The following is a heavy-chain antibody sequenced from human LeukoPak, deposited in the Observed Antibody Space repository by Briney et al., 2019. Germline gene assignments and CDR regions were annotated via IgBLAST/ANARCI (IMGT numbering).Heavy chain of an antibody. CDR3: ATIFGVANPIDY. CDR2: IHYSGTN. CDR1: GGSISSYY. D-gene: IGHD3-3*01. V-gene: IGHV4-59*01. J-gene: IGHJ4*02. Sequence: SETLSLTCTVSGGSISSYYWNWIRQPPGKGLEWIGYIHYSGTNYYNPSLKGRVTISLDTSKSQFSLKLRSVTAADTAVYYCATIFGVANPIDYWGQGTLVTVSS.